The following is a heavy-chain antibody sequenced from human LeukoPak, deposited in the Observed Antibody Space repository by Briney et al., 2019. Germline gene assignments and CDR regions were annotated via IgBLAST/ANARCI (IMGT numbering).Heavy chain of an antibody. CDR2: IYTSGST. CDR3: ARVPQRSGPYYYYYMDV. D-gene: IGHD3-3*01. V-gene: IGHV4-4*09. J-gene: IGHJ6*03. Sequence: SETLSLTCTVSVGSISSYYWSWIRQPPGKGLEWIGYIYTSGSTNYNPSLKSRVTISVDTSKNQFSLKLSSATAADTAVYYCARVPQRSGPYYYYYMDVWGKGTTVTVSS. CDR1: VGSISSYY.